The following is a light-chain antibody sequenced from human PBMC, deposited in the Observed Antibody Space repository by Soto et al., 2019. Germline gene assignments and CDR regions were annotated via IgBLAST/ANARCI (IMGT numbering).Light chain of an antibody. CDR1: QGIRDD. CDR3: LQHHTYPLT. V-gene: IGKV1-17*01. J-gene: IGKJ4*01. Sequence: DIQMTQSPSSLSASVGDRVTITCRASQGIRDDLGWYQQKPGKAPQRLIYGASRMQSGVPSRLSGSGFGTAFTLVISSLQPEDVATYFCLQHHTYPLTFGGGTKVEIK. CDR2: GAS.